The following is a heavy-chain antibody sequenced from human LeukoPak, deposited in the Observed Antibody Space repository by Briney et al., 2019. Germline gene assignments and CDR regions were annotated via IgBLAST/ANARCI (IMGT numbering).Heavy chain of an antibody. CDR3: ARARVGATDYFDY. Sequence: SQTLSLTCTVSGGSISSGDYYWRWIRQPPGKGLEWIGYIYYSGSTYYNPSLKSRVTISVDTSKNQFSLKLSSVTAADTAVYYCARARVGATDYFDYWGQGTLVTVSS. V-gene: IGHV4-30-4*01. CDR2: IYYSGST. CDR1: GGSISSGDYY. D-gene: IGHD1-26*01. J-gene: IGHJ4*02.